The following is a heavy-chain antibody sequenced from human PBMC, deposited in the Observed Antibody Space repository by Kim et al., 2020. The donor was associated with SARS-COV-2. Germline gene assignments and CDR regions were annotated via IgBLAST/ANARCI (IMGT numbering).Heavy chain of an antibody. CDR2: IYYSGST. Sequence: SETLSLTCTVSGGSISSGGYYWSWIRQHPGKGLEWIGYIYYSGSTYYNPSLKSRVTISVDTSKNQFSLKLSSVTAADTAVYYCARVSEVPPDAFDIWGQGTMVTVSS. CDR3: ARVSEVPPDAFDI. CDR1: GGSISSGGYY. J-gene: IGHJ3*02. V-gene: IGHV4-31*03.